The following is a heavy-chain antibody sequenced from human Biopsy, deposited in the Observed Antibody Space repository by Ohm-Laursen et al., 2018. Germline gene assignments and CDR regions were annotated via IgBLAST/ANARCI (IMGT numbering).Heavy chain of an antibody. Sequence: SLRLSCSASGFIFNYGMHWVRQAPGKGLEWGAVIWYDGSNGNYADSVKGRFTISRDNSKNTLYLQMNSLKAEDTAVYYCARRAVAGTYNWYFDLWGRGTPVTVSS. CDR3: ARRAVAGTYNWYFDL. V-gene: IGHV3-33*01. CDR2: IWYDGSNG. D-gene: IGHD6-19*01. J-gene: IGHJ2*01. CDR1: GFIFNYG.